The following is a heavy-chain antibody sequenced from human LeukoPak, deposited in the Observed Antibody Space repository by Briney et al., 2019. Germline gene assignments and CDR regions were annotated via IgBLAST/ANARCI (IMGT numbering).Heavy chain of an antibody. V-gene: IGHV5-51*01. J-gene: IGHJ6*03. CDR2: IYPGDSDT. CDR3: ARLYSSSWYPVGYYYYYYMDV. Sequence: GESLKISCKGSGYSLTSYWIGWVRQMPGKGLEWMGIIYPGDSDTRYSPSFQGQVAISADKSISTAYLQWSSLKASDIAMYYCARLYSSSWYPVGYYYYYYMDVWGKGTTVTVSS. CDR1: GYSLTSYW. D-gene: IGHD6-13*01.